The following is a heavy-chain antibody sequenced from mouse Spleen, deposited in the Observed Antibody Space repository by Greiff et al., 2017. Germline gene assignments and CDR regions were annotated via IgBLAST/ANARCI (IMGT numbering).Heavy chain of an antibody. CDR2: ISYDGSN. CDR3: ARAPYSNSFVDY. D-gene: IGHD2-5*01. V-gene: IGHV3-6*01. J-gene: IGHJ4*01. Sequence: EVKLVESGPGLVKPSQSLSLTCSVTGYSITSGYYWNWIRQFPGNKLEWMGYISYDGSNNYNPSLKNRISITRDTSKNQFFLKLNSVTTEDTATYYCARAPYSNSFVDYWGQGTSVTVSS. CDR1: GYSITSGYY.